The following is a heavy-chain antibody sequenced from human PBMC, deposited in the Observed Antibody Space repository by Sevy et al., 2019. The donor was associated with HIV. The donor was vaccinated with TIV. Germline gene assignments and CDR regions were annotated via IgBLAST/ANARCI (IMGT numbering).Heavy chain of an antibody. J-gene: IGHJ4*02. D-gene: IGHD5-12*01. CDR1: GFTFSDYY. CDR2: ISSSGSTI. V-gene: IGHV3-11*01. Sequence: GSLRLSCAASGFTFSDYYMTWIRQAPGKGLEWVSYISSSGSTIYYADSVKGRFTISRDNAKNSLYLQMNSLRAEDTAVYCCAREDMATTRGPFDYWGQGTLVTVSS. CDR3: AREDMATTRGPFDY.